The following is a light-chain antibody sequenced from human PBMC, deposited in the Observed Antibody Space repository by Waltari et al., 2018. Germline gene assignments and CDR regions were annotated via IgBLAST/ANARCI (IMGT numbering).Light chain of an antibody. V-gene: IGKV1-5*03. J-gene: IGKJ4*01. Sequence: DIQMTQSPSTLSAFVGDRLTITCRASQSISNWLAWYQQKPGKAPKLLIYKASTLESGVPSRFSGRGSGTEFTLTISSLQPHDFATYYCQQYNSYSLLSFGGGTKVEIK. CDR1: QSISNW. CDR2: KAS. CDR3: QQYNSYSLLS.